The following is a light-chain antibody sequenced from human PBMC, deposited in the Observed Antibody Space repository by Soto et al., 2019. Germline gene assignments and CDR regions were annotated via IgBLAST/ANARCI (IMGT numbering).Light chain of an antibody. CDR2: DAS. V-gene: IGKV1-5*01. CDR3: QQSETYPLT. CDR1: QSVSGW. Sequence: IQMTQSPSTLSASVGDTVTVTCRASQSVSGWLAWYQQKPGKAPNLLIYDASTLMSGVPSRFSGSGSGTEFTLTISSLQPGDFATYYCQQSETYPLTFGQGTRLEVK. J-gene: IGKJ5*01.